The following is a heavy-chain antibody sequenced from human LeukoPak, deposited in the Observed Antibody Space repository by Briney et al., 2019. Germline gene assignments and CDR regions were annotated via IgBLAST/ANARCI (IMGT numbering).Heavy chain of an antibody. CDR1: GFTFDDDG. V-gene: IGHV3-20*04. Sequence: GGSLRLSCAASGFTFDDDGMSWVRQAPGKGLEWVSGINWNGGSTGYADSVKGRFTISRDNAKTSLYLQMNSLRAEDTALYYCARDTVTTVGWFDPWGQGTLVTVSS. D-gene: IGHD4-17*01. J-gene: IGHJ5*02. CDR2: INWNGGST. CDR3: ARDTVTTVGWFDP.